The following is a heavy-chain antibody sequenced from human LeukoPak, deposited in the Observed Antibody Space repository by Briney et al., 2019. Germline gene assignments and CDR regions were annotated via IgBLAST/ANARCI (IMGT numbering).Heavy chain of an antibody. Sequence: GGSLRLSCAASGFTVSSNYMSWVRQAPGKGLEWVSIIYSGGSTYYADSVKGRFTISRDNSKNTLYIQMNSLRVEDTAVYYCARDGVVGPTRGYGYWGQGTLVTVPS. V-gene: IGHV3-53*01. D-gene: IGHD1-26*01. CDR2: IYSGGST. CDR3: ARDGVVGPTRGYGY. CDR1: GFTVSSNY. J-gene: IGHJ4*02.